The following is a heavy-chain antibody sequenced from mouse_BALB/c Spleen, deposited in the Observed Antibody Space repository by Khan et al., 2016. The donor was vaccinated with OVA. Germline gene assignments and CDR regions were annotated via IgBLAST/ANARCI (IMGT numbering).Heavy chain of an antibody. CDR1: GDSITSGY. CDR3: ARSTCRYALAY. D-gene: IGHD2-14*01. Sequence: EVQLQESGPRLVKPPQTLSLTCSVTGDSITSGYWCWILQSPGNKLEYMGYILYSGSTYYHPSLKSRISITRHTPQNQYYLLLNSATTENTATYYCARSTCRYALAYWGQGTLVTVAA. J-gene: IGHJ3*01. V-gene: IGHV3-8*02. CDR2: ILYSGST.